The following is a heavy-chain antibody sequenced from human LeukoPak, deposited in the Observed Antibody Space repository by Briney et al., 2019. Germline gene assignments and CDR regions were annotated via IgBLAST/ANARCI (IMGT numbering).Heavy chain of an antibody. J-gene: IGHJ4*02. CDR3: ARVGYDYGDYVGFDY. CDR1: GFTFSSYS. Sequence: GGSLRLSCAASGFTFSSYSMNWVRQAPGKGLEWVSSISSSSSYIYYADSVKGRFTISRDNAKNSLYLQMNSLRVEDTAVYYCARVGYDYGDYVGFDYWGQGTLVTVSS. D-gene: IGHD4-17*01. CDR2: ISSSSSYI. V-gene: IGHV3-21*01.